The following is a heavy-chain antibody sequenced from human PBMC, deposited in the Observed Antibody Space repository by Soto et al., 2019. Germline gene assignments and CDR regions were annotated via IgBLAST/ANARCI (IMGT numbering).Heavy chain of an antibody. Sequence: EVQLVESGGGLVQPGGSLRLSCAASGFTVSSNYMSWVRQAPGKGLEWVSVIYSGGSTYYADSVKGRFTISRHNSKNTLYLQMNSLRAEDTAVYYCARGWFGEQIEGANWFDPWGQGTLVTVSS. CDR3: ARGWFGEQIEGANWFDP. CDR1: GFTVSSNY. D-gene: IGHD3-10*01. V-gene: IGHV3-53*04. CDR2: IYSGGST. J-gene: IGHJ5*02.